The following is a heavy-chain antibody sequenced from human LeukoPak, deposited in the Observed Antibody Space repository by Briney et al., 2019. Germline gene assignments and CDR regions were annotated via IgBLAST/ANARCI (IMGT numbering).Heavy chain of an antibody. D-gene: IGHD1-1*01. Sequence: PSETLPLTCTVSGGSISSYYWSWIRQPPGKGLEWIGYIYTSGSTNYNPSLKSRVTISVDTSKNQFSLKLSSVTAADTAVYYCARQGGTSARGWFDPWGQGTLVTVSS. J-gene: IGHJ5*02. CDR1: GGSISSYY. CDR2: IYTSGST. CDR3: ARQGGTSARGWFDP. V-gene: IGHV4-4*09.